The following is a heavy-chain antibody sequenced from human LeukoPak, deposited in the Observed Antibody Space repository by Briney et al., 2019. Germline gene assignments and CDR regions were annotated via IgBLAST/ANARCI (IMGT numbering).Heavy chain of an antibody. Sequence: SETLSLTCTVSGGSISNYYWNWIRQPPGKGLEWIGYVYYSGSTNYNPSLGSRVTISLDTSKNQFSLKLTSVTAADTAVYYCARPRVPAAPNFDYWGQGTLVTVSS. V-gene: IGHV4-59*01. CDR2: VYYSGST. CDR1: GGSISNYY. CDR3: ARPRVPAAPNFDY. J-gene: IGHJ4*02. D-gene: IGHD2-2*01.